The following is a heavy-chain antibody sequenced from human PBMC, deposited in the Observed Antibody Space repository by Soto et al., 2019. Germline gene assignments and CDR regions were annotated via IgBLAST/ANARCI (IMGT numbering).Heavy chain of an antibody. CDR1: GGSISSGSYS. D-gene: IGHD3-9*01. CDR2: IYYIGNP. Sequence: SETLSLTCSVSGGSISSGSYSWGWIRQPPGKGLEWIGTIYYIGNPYYTPSLKSRLTISVDTSKNQFSLTLDSVTAADTAVYYCARARNLLTGYYKGGFYYFDFWGQGTLVTVSS. CDR3: ARARNLLTGYYKGGFYYFDF. V-gene: IGHV4-39*07. J-gene: IGHJ4*02.